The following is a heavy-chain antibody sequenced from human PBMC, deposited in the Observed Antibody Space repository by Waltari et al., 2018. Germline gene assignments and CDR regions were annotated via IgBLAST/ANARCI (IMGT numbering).Heavy chain of an antibody. D-gene: IGHD6-13*01. V-gene: IGHV4-38-2*01. CDR2: IYHSGST. Sequence: QVQLQESGPGLVKPSETLSLTCAVSGYSISRGSYWGWIRQPPGKGLEWIGSIYHSGSTYYNPSLKSRVTISVDTSKNQFSLKLSSVTAADTAVYYCARLDIAAYFDYWGQGTLVTVSS. CDR3: ARLDIAAYFDY. J-gene: IGHJ4*02. CDR1: GYSISRGSY.